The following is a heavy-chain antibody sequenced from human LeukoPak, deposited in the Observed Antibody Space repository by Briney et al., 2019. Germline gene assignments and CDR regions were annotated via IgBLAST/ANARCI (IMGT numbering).Heavy chain of an antibody. CDR3: VPGYCTTTSCSHYFDY. D-gene: IGHD2-2*01. CDR1: GITFSSYG. J-gene: IGHJ4*02. V-gene: IGHV3-48*01. Sequence: GGSLRLSCAVSGITFSSYGMNWVRQAPGKGLEWVSYISTSSSTIYYADSVRGRFTISRDNAKNSLYLQMNSLRAEDTAVYYCVPGYCTTTSCSHYFDYWGQGTLVTVSS. CDR2: ISTSSSTI.